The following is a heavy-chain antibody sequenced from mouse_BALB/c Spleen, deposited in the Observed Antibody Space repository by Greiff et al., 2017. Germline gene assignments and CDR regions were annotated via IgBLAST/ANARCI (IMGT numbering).Heavy chain of an antibody. CDR2: INSNGGST. D-gene: IGHD1-1*01. J-gene: IGHJ3*01. CDR3: ARGSSHYYGSSYGFAY. Sequence: EVKLQESGGGLVQPGGSLKLSCAASGFTFSSYGMSWVRQTPDKRLELVATINSNGGSTYYPDSVKGRFTISRDNAKNTLYLQMSSLKSEDTDMYDCARGSSHYYGSSYGFAYWGQGTLVTVSA. V-gene: IGHV5-6-3*01. CDR1: GFTFSSYG.